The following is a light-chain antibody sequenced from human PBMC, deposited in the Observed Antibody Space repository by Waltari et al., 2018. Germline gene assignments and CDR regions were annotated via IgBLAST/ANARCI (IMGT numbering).Light chain of an antibody. CDR3: LLYMGSGIWV. CDR2: KGN. Sequence: QTVVTHGPSLSVSPGGNFHLTVALSSGSASGTSSPSRYQQTTGQAPRTLVYKGNTRSSGVPDRFSGSILGNKAALTITGAQADDESDYYCLLYMGSGIWVFGGGTKLTVL. J-gene: IGLJ3*02. V-gene: IGLV8-61*01. CDR1: SGSASGTSS.